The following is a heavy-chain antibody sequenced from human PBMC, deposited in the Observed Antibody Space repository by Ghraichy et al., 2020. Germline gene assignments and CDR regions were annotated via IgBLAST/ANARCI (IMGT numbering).Heavy chain of an antibody. J-gene: IGHJ3*02. D-gene: IGHD3-10*01. CDR3: ARDAGFAFEM. CDR1: GFTFRGYW. V-gene: IGHV3-74*01. CDR2: IKGDATT. Sequence: GGSLRLSCAASGFTFRGYWVHWVRQDPGKGLVWISHIKGDATTTYTDSVKGRFTISRDDAKNTVYLQMNSLRVEDTSVYYCARDAGFAFEMWGQGTMVTVSP.